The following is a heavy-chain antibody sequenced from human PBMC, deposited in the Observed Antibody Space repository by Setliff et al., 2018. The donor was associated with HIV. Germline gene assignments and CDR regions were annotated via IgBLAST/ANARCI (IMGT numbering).Heavy chain of an antibody. D-gene: IGHD3-22*01. CDR2: INHSGNT. CDR3: ARGPTERYYESRGYYYFDN. J-gene: IGHJ4*02. Sequence: PSETLSLTCAVYGGSFSGYYWSWIRQPPGKGLEWIGEINHSGNTNYNPSLKSRVTISIDTSKNQFSLNLGSVTAADTAVYYCARGPTERYYESRGYYYFDNWGQGTQVTVSS. V-gene: IGHV4-34*01. CDR1: GGSFSGYY.